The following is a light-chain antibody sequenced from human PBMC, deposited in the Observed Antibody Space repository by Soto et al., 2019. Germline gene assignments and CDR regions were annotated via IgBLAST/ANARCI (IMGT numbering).Light chain of an antibody. Sequence: EIVLTQSPGTLSLSPGERATLSCRASQSVSSSYLAWYQQKPGQDPRLLIYGASSRATGIPDRFSGSGSGTDFTLTISRLEPEDFAVYYCQQYGSSPPTFGPGNNVDIK. CDR1: QSVSSSY. CDR2: GAS. CDR3: QQYGSSPPT. V-gene: IGKV3-20*01. J-gene: IGKJ3*01.